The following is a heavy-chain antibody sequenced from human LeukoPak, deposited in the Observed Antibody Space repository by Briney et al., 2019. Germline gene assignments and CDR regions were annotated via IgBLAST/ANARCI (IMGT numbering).Heavy chain of an antibody. CDR3: ARELAGCSGGSCYFR. Sequence: GGSLRLSCAASGFTFSSYWMHWVRQAPGKGLVWVSRINSDGSSTSYADSVKGRFTISRDNAKNTLYLQMNSLRAEDTAVYYCARELAGCSGGSCYFRWSQGTLVTVSS. CDR2: INSDGSST. CDR1: GFTFSSYW. J-gene: IGHJ4*02. V-gene: IGHV3-74*01. D-gene: IGHD2-15*01.